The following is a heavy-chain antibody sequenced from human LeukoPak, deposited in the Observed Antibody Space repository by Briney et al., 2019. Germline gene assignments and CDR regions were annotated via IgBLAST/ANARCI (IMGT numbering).Heavy chain of an antibody. CDR1: GFTFSSYG. CDR3: ARDQRYSSSSGDPDY. D-gene: IGHD6-6*01. V-gene: IGHV3-33*01. CDR2: IWYDGSNK. Sequence: GGSLRLSCAASGFTFSSYGMHWVRQAPGKGLEWVAVIWYDGSNKYYADSVKGRFTISRDNSKNTLYLQMNSLRAEDTAVYYCARDQRYSSSSGDPDYWGQGTLVTVSS. J-gene: IGHJ4*02.